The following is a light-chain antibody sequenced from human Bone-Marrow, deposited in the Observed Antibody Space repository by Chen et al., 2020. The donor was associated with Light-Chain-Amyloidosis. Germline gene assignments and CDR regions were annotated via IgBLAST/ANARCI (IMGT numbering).Light chain of an antibody. CDR2: EGT. Sequence: QSALTQPASVSGSPGQSITLSCTGTSSDVGGDNHVSWYQQHPDKAPKLMIYEGTNRPSWVPDRFSGSKSANTASLTIYGLQTEDEADYFCSSYTITNTLVIGSGPRVTGL. J-gene: IGLJ1*01. CDR3: SSYTITNTLV. V-gene: IGLV2-14*01. CDR1: SSDVGGDNH.